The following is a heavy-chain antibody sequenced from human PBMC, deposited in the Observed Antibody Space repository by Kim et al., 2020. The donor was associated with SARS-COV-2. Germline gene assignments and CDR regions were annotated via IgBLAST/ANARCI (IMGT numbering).Heavy chain of an antibody. CDR2: FDPEDGET. V-gene: IGHV1-24*01. CDR1: GYTLTELS. J-gene: IGHJ6*02. CDR3: ATGFGEQQLVPVNYYYGMDV. Sequence: ASVKVSCKVSGYTLTELSMHWVRQAPGKGLEWMGGFDPEDGETIYAQKFQGRVTMTEDTSTDTAYMELSSLRSEDTAVYYCATGFGEQQLVPVNYYYGMDVWGQGTTVTVSS. D-gene: IGHD6-13*01.